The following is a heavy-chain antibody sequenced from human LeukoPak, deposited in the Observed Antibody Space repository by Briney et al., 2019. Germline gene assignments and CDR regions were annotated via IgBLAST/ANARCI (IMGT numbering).Heavy chain of an antibody. CDR1: GGTFSSYA. Sequence: SVKVSCKASGGTFSSYAISWVRQAPGQGLEWMGGIIPIFGKANYAQKFQGRVTITADKSTSTAYMELSSLRSEDTAVYYCARTILYRNWFDPWGQGTLVTVSS. V-gene: IGHV1-69*06. J-gene: IGHJ5*02. D-gene: IGHD2-8*01. CDR3: ARTILYRNWFDP. CDR2: IIPIFGKA.